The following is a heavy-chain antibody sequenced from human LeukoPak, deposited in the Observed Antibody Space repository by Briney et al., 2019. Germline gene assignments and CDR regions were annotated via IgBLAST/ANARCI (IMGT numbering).Heavy chain of an antibody. J-gene: IGHJ3*02. CDR1: GYTFTSYG. D-gene: IGHD3-22*01. Sequence: ASVKVSCKASGYTFTSYGISWVRQAPGQGLEWMGWISAYNGNTNYAQKLQGRVTMTTDTSTSTAYMELSSLRSEDTAVYYCARGSHYDSSGYYYANDAFDIWGQGTMVTVSS. V-gene: IGHV1-18*01. CDR3: ARGSHYDSSGYYYANDAFDI. CDR2: ISAYNGNT.